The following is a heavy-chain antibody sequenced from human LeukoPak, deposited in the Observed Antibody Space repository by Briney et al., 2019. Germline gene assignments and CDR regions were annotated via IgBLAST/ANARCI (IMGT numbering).Heavy chain of an antibody. V-gene: IGHV1-8*01. CDR1: GYTFTSYD. CDR2: MNPNSGNT. Sequence: ASVKVSCKASGYTFTSYDINWVRQATGQGLEWMGWMNPNSGNTGYAHKFQGRVTMTRNTSISTAYMELSSLRSEDTAVYYCARGLAYDSSGSDAFDIWGQGTMVTVSS. D-gene: IGHD3-22*01. CDR3: ARGLAYDSSGSDAFDI. J-gene: IGHJ3*02.